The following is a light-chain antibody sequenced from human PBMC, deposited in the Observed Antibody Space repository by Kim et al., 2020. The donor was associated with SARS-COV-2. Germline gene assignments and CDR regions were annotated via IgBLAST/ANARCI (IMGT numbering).Light chain of an antibody. Sequence: QSFTISCTGTSHDVGRYNFVSWFQQHPGKAPKVMIYDVTKRPSGVSSLFSGSKSGNTASLTISGLQAEDEAEYYCSSYTSSDSWVFGGGTKVTVL. CDR1: SHDVGRYNF. CDR2: DVT. J-gene: IGLJ3*02. CDR3: SSYTSSDSWV. V-gene: IGLV2-14*04.